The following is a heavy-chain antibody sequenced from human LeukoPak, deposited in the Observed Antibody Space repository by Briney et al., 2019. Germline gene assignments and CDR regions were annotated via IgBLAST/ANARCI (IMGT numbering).Heavy chain of an antibody. CDR1: GFTFSSNA. J-gene: IGHJ1*01. D-gene: IGHD2-2*01. V-gene: IGHV3-23*01. CDR3: ARSTTSYCSSTSGDL. CDR2: VSGGGETT. Sequence: GGSLRLSCAATGFTFSSNAMSWVRQAPGKGLEWVSAVSGGGETTYYADSVKGRFTIFRDNSKNTLYLQMNSLRAEDTAVYYCARSTTSYCSSTSGDLWGQGTLVTVSS.